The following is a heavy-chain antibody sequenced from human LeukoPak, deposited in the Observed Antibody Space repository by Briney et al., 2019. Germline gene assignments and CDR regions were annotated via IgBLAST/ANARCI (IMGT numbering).Heavy chain of an antibody. V-gene: IGHV3-74*01. Sequence: GGSLRLSCAASGFTFSSFYMHWVRQAPGKGPVWVARTNTDGSTTRYADSVKGRFTISRDNAKNTVDLQMNSLRVEDTAVYYCARLNYDFWSGYYTDIYYYYYYMDVWGKGTTVTVSS. CDR2: TNTDGSTT. CDR1: GFTFSSFY. J-gene: IGHJ6*03. D-gene: IGHD3-3*01. CDR3: ARLNYDFWSGYYTDIYYYYYYMDV.